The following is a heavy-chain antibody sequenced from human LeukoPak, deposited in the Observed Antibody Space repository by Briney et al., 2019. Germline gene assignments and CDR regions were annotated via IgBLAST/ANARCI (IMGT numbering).Heavy chain of an antibody. D-gene: IGHD6-19*01. CDR1: GFTFSSYA. J-gene: IGHJ3*02. Sequence: GGSLRLSCAASGFTFSSYAMSWVRQAPGKGLEWVSSNADSVKGRFTISRDNSKTTLYLQMNSLRAEDTAVYYCAKGYSSGWGRAFDIWGQGTMVTVSS. V-gene: IGHV3-23*01. CDR3: AKGYSSGWGRAFDI.